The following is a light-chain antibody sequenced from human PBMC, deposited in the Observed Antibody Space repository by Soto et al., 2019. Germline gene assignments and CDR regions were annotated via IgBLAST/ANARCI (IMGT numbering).Light chain of an antibody. CDR3: QPRSTCPPIP. J-gene: IGKJ5*01. CDR2: EAS. CDR1: QTVGVR. Sequence: SAAAVSSYKGERATLSCRASQTVGVRLAWYQHKPGQAPRLIIYEASNRAAGIPARFSGSGSGTDFTLTITSLEPEDFAVHYCQPRSTCPPIPFGQRTLPAIK. V-gene: IGKV3-11*01.